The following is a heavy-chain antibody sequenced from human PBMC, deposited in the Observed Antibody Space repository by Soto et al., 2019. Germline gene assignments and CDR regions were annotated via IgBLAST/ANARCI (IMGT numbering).Heavy chain of an antibody. D-gene: IGHD3-10*01. Sequence: GGSLRLSCAASGFTFSSYAMSWVRQAPGKGLEWVSAISGSGGSTYYADSVKGRFTISRDNSKNTLYLQMNSLRAEDTAVYYCAKYLGVRGAMLALGFDPWGQGALVTVYS. CDR2: ISGSGGST. V-gene: IGHV3-23*01. J-gene: IGHJ5*02. CDR1: GFTFSSYA. CDR3: AKYLGVRGAMLALGFDP.